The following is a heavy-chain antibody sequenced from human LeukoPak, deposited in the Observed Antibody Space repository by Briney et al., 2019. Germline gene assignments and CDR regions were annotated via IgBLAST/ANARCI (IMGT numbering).Heavy chain of an antibody. CDR1: GFTFSSYW. J-gene: IGHJ4*02. Sequence: GGSLRLSCAASGFTFSSYWMSWVRQAPGKGLEWVANIKQDGGEKYYVDSVKGRFTISRDNAKNSLYLQMNSLRAEDTAVYYCARDLSPHYDFWSGYYPNYFDYWGQGTLVTVSS. CDR3: ARDLSPHYDFWSGYYPNYFDY. V-gene: IGHV3-7*01. D-gene: IGHD3-3*01. CDR2: IKQDGGEK.